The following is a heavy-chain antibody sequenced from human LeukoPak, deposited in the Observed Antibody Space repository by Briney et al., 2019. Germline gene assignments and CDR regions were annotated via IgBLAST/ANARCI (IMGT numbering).Heavy chain of an antibody. D-gene: IGHD6-13*01. V-gene: IGHV4-59*08. CDR2: VYYSGST. J-gene: IGHJ4*02. Sequence: SETLSPTCTVSGGSITNYYWSWIRQPPGKGLEWIGYVYYSGSTNYNPSLKSRVTISVDTSKNQFSLKVSSVTAADTAVYYCARLSRGAAAGFDYWGQGALVTVSS. CDR3: ARLSRGAAAGFDY. CDR1: GGSITNYY.